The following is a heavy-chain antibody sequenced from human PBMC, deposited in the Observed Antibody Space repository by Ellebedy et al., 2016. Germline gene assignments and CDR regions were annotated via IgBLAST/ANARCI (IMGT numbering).Heavy chain of an antibody. CDR2: IKQDGSEK. CDR1: GFTFSSYW. CDR3: TRDVSTWPFDY. Sequence: GESLKISXAASGFTFSSYWMSWVRQAPGKGLEWVANIKQDGSEKYYVDSVKGRFTISRDNAKNSLYLQMNSLRAEDTATYYCTRDVSTWPFDYWGQGTLVTVSS. V-gene: IGHV3-7*01. J-gene: IGHJ4*02. D-gene: IGHD5/OR15-5a*01.